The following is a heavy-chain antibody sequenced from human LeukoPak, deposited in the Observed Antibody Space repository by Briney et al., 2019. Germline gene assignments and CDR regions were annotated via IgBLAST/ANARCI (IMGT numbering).Heavy chain of an antibody. CDR2: IKEDGSEK. V-gene: IGHV3-7*01. J-gene: IGHJ6*02. Sequence: GGSLRLSCAASGFTFSDCWMSWVRQAPGKGLERVANIKEDGSEKYYVDSVKGRFTISRDNAKNSLYLQMNSLRVEDTAVYYCARSAGPPGYGMDVWGQGTTVTVSS. CDR1: GFTFSDCW. D-gene: IGHD3-10*01. CDR3: ARSAGPPGYGMDV.